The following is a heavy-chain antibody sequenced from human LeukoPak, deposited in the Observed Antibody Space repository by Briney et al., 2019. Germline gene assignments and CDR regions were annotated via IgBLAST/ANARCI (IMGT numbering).Heavy chain of an antibody. J-gene: IGHJ4*02. CDR2: ISSGGSNV. CDR3: ARDPAPFSGSSQIDY. CDR1: RFTFSDYY. Sequence: GGSLRLSCAASRFTFSDYYMNWIRQAPGKGLEWVSYISSGGSNVYYADSVKGRFTISRDNAKNSLYLQMNSLRAEDTAVYYCARDPAPFSGSSQIDYWGQGTLVAVSS. D-gene: IGHD1-26*01. V-gene: IGHV3-11*01.